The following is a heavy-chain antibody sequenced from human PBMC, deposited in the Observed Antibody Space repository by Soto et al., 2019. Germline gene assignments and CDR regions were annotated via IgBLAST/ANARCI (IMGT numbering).Heavy chain of an antibody. CDR3: ARHAWVLRYFDWPNLNWFDP. D-gene: IGHD3-9*01. CDR2: IYYSGST. V-gene: IGHV4-59*01. Sequence: SETLSLPCTVPGGSISSYDWSWIRQPPGKGLEWIGYIYYSGSTNYNPSLKSRVTISVDTSKNQFSLKLSSVTAADTAVYYCARHAWVLRYFDWPNLNWFDPWGQGTLVTVSS. CDR1: GGSISSYD. J-gene: IGHJ5*02.